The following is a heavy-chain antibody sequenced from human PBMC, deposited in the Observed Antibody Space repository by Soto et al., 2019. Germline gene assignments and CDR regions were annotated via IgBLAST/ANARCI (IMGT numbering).Heavy chain of an antibody. CDR2: INPNSGGT. CDR1: GYTFTGYY. J-gene: IGHJ4*02. D-gene: IGHD3-22*01. Sequence: ASVKVSCKASGYTFTGYYMHWVRQAPGQGLEWMGWINPNSGGTNYAQKFQGWVTMTRDTSISTAYMELSRLRSDDTAVYYCARGPGPDYYYYDSSGSPWYYFDYWGQGTLVTVSS. CDR3: ARGPGPDYYYYDSSGSPWYYFDY. V-gene: IGHV1-2*04.